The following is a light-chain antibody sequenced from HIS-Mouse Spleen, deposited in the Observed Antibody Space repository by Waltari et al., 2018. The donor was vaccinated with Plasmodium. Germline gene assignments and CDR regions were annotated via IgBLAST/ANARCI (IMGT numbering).Light chain of an antibody. CDR3: VLYMGSGIWV. J-gene: IGLJ2*01. CDR1: SGSVSTSYY. Sequence: QTVVTQEPSFSVSPGGTVTLTCGLSSGSVSTSYYPSWYQQTPGQAHRTLIYSTNTRSSGVPERFSGSIRGNKAALTSTGAQADDESDYYCVLYMGSGIWVFGGGTKLTVL. CDR2: STN. V-gene: IGLV8-61*01.